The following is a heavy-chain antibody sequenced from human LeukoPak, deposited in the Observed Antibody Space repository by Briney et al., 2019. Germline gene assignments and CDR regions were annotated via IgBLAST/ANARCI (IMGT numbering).Heavy chain of an antibody. D-gene: IGHD1-26*01. J-gene: IGHJ6*02. CDR1: GGSFSSYY. CDR2: IYYSGST. CDR3: AREKATSGSPPYYYYGMDV. Sequence: PSETLSLTCTVSGGSFSSYYWSWIRQPPGKGLEWIGYIYYSGSTNYNPSLKSRVPISVDTSKNQFSLKLSSVTAADTAVYYCAREKATSGSPPYYYYGMDVWGQGTTVTVSS. V-gene: IGHV4-59*01.